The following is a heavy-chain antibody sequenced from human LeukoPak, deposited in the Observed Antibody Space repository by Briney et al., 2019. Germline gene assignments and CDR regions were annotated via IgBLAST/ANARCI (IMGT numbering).Heavy chain of an antibody. V-gene: IGHV4-4*07. Sequence: SETLSLTCTVSSGSFRTYYWSWIRQPAGKGLEWIGRIYTSGSTNYNPSLKSRVTMSVDTSKNQFSLKLSSVTAAGTAVYYCARDTYYYDSSGYWADYWGQGTLVTVSS. CDR1: SGSFRTYY. D-gene: IGHD3-22*01. CDR3: ARDTYYYDSSGYWADY. CDR2: IYTSGST. J-gene: IGHJ4*02.